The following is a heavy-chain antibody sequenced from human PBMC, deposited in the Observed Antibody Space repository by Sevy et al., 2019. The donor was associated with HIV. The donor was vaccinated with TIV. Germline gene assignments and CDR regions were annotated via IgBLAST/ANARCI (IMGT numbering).Heavy chain of an antibody. Sequence: SETLSLTCSVSGDSISSSHWWSWVLQTPGKGLEWIGDMYHRGTTNYNPSLKSRVIISVDKSKNQSSLKLTSVTAADTAVYYCAAAAGTDVLGYYFGSWGQGTQVTVSS. CDR2: MYHRGTT. V-gene: IGHV4-4*02. D-gene: IGHD6-25*01. CDR3: AAAAGTDVLGYYFGS. J-gene: IGHJ4*02. CDR1: GDSISSSHW.